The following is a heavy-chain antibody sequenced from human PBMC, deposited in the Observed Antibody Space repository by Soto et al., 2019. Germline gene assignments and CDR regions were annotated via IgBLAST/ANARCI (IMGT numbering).Heavy chain of an antibody. CDR3: AKDTYYHDSSGYYVFDY. CDR2: ISGSGDST. D-gene: IGHD3-22*01. V-gene: IGHV3-23*01. J-gene: IGHJ4*02. CDR1: GFTFSTYA. Sequence: PGGSLRLSCAASGFTFSTYAMSWVRQVPGKGLEWVSGISGSGDSTYYADSVKGRFTISRDNFKNTLYLQMNGLRAEDTAVYYCAKDTYYHDSSGYYVFDYWGQGTLVTVSS.